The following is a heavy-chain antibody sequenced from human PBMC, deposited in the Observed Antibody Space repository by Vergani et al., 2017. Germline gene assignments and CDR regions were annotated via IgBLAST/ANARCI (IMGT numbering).Heavy chain of an antibody. CDR1: GYTFTSYD. Sequence: QVQLVQSGAEVKKPGASVKVSCKASGYTFTSYDINWVRQATGQGLEWMGWMNPNSGNTGYAQKFQGRVTMTRNTSISTAYMELSSLRSEDTAVYYCARGSIIMITFGGVITDYWGQGTLVTVSS. V-gene: IGHV1-8*01. CDR3: ARGSIIMITFGGVITDY. CDR2: MNPNSGNT. D-gene: IGHD3-16*02. J-gene: IGHJ4*02.